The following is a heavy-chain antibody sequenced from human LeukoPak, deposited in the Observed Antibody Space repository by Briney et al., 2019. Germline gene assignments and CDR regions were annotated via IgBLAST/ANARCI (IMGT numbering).Heavy chain of an antibody. CDR3: ARELAAAGLDV. CDR1: GFTFSSYE. CDR2: ISSSGSTI. D-gene: IGHD6-13*01. V-gene: IGHV3-48*03. J-gene: IGHJ6*04. Sequence: GSLRLSCAASGFTFSSYEMNWVRQAPGKGLEWVSYISSSGSTIYYADSVKGRFTISRDNAKNSLYLQMNSLRAEDTAVYYCARELAAAGLDVWGKGTTVTVSS.